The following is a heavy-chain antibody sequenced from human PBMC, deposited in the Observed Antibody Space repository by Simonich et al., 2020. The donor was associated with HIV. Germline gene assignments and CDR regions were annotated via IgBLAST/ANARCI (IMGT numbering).Heavy chain of an antibody. CDR3: ARRHPTTVTTPYFDY. D-gene: IGHD4-17*01. Sequence: QVQLQQWGAGLLKPSETLSLTCAVYGGSFSGYYWSWIRQPPGKGQEWIGEINHSGSPNYNPSLKGRVTISVDTSKNQFSLKLSSVTAADTAVYYCARRHPTTVTTPYFDYWGQGTLVTVSS. J-gene: IGHJ4*02. CDR2: INHSGSP. CDR1: GGSFSGYY. V-gene: IGHV4-34*01.